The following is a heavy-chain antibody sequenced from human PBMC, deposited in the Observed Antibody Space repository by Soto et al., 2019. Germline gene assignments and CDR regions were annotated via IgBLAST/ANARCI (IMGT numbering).Heavy chain of an antibody. D-gene: IGHD5-12*01. CDR3: ARVEDGYTTLDV. Sequence: GGSLRLSCAASGFTFSPYEMSWVRQAPGKGLEWISYISSSGSTIHYADSVKGRFSISRDNAKKSLFLQMNSLRAEDTAVYYCARVEDGYTTLDVWGQGTTVTVSS. V-gene: IGHV3-48*03. CDR1: GFTFSPYE. CDR2: ISSSGSTI. J-gene: IGHJ6*02.